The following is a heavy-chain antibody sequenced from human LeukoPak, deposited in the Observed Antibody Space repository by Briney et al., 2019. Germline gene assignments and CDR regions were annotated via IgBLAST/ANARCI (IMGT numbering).Heavy chain of an antibody. CDR1: GFTFSSYA. CDR2: ISYDGSNK. Sequence: GGSLRLSCAASGFTFSSYAMHWVRQAPGKGLEWVAVISYDGSNKYYADSVKGRFTISRDNSKNTLYLQMNSLRAEDTAVYYCARVGYCSGGSCPVDYYYYMDVWGKGTTVTVSS. CDR3: ARVGYCSGGSCPVDYYYYMDV. D-gene: IGHD2-15*01. V-gene: IGHV3-30*04. J-gene: IGHJ6*03.